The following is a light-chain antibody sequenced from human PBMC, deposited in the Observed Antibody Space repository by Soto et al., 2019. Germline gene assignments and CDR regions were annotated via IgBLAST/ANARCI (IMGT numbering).Light chain of an antibody. V-gene: IGKV3-15*01. CDR1: QSVTNS. CDR3: QQYDDWPPRWT. J-gene: IGKJ1*01. Sequence: EIVMTQSPATLSVSPGERAALSCRASQSVTNSLAWYQQKPGQAPRLLIYEASTMATGIPARFSGSGSGTQFTLTIGSLQSEDFAVYYCQQYDDWPPRWTFGQGTRVEIK. CDR2: EAS.